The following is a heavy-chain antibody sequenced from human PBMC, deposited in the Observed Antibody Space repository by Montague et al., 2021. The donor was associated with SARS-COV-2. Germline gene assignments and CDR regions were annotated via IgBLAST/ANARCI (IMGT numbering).Heavy chain of an antibody. J-gene: IGHJ2*01. D-gene: IGHD1-26*01. CDR3: AKNPTVSGMPATIAWYFDL. Sequence: SLRLSCAASGFAFSDFAMTWVRQAPGKGLEWVSTIFASGHNTHYIDSVKGRFIVSRDNSKSTLFLHMNSLRAEDTAVYYCAKNPTVSGMPATIAWYFDLWGRGALVTVSS. CDR2: IFASGHNT. V-gene: IGHV3-23*05. CDR1: GFAFSDFA.